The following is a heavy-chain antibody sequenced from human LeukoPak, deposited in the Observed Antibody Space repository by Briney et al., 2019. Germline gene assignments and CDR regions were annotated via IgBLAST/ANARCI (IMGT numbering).Heavy chain of an antibody. J-gene: IGHJ4*02. CDR3: ARARDSSGYFDY. CDR2: IYYSGST. D-gene: IGHD3-22*01. Sequence: PSETLSLTCTVSGGSISSGDYYWSWIRQPPGKGLEWIGYIYYSGSTYYNPSLKSRVTISVDRSKNQFSLKLSSVTAADTAVYYCARARDSSGYFDYWGQGTLVTVSS. CDR1: GGSISSGDYY. V-gene: IGHV4-30-4*01.